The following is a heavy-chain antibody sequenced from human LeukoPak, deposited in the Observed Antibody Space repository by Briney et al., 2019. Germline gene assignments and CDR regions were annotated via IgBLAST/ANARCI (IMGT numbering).Heavy chain of an antibody. D-gene: IGHD3-3*01. V-gene: IGHV4-39*07. CDR1: GGSISSSSYY. J-gene: IGHJ4*02. Sequence: SETLSLTCTVSGGSISSSSYYWGWIRQPPGKGLEWIGSIYYSGSTYYNPSLKSRVTISVDTSKNQFSLKLSSVTAADTAVYYCASGAADFWRHRRGAGFDYWGQGTLVTVSS. CDR3: ASGAADFWRHRRGAGFDY. CDR2: IYYSGST.